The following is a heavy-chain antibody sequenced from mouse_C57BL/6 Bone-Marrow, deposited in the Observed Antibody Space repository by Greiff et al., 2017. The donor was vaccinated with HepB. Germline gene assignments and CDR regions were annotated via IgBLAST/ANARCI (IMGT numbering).Heavy chain of an antibody. Sequence: VQLQQSGAELARPGASVKLSCKASGYTFTSYGISWVKQRTGQGLEWIGEIYPRSGNTYYNEKFKGKATLSADKSSSTAYMELRSLTSEDSAVYFCARCGYGPFAYWGQGTLVTVSA. D-gene: IGHD1-2*01. V-gene: IGHV1-81*01. CDR2: IYPRSGNT. CDR3: ARCGYGPFAY. J-gene: IGHJ3*01. CDR1: GYTFTSYG.